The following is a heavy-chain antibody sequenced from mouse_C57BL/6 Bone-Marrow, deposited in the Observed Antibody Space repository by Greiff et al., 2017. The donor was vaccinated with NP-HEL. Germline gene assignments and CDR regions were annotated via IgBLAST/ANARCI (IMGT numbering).Heavy chain of an antibody. CDR2: ISSGGSYT. CDR3: ARWFAY. CDR1: GFTFSSYG. V-gene: IGHV5-6*01. Sequence: EVNVVESGGDLVKPGGSLKLSCAASGFTFSSYGMSWVRQTPDKRLEWVATISSGGSYTYYPDSVKGRFTISRDNAKNTLYLQMSSLKSEDTAMYYCARWFAYWGQGTLVTVSA. J-gene: IGHJ3*01.